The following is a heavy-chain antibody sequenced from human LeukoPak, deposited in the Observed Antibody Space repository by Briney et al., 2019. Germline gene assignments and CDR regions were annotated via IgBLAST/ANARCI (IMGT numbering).Heavy chain of an antibody. CDR3: ARGPAFDM. CDR2: ISSGSSTI. J-gene: IGHJ3*02. CDR1: GFTFSIYA. V-gene: IGHV3-48*02. Sequence: GGSLRLSCAASGFTFSIYAMNWVRQAPGKGLEWVSYISSGSSTINYADSVKGRFTISRDNAKNSLYLQMNSLRDEDTAVYYCARGPAFDMWGQGTMVTVSS.